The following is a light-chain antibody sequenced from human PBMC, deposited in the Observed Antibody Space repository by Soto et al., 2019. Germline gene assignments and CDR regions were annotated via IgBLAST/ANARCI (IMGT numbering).Light chain of an antibody. CDR1: QTVTSGY. CDR2: GVS. J-gene: IGKJ1*01. CDR3: QQLTDWPPQWT. V-gene: IGKV3D-20*02. Sequence: EIVLTQSPDTLSLSPGERATLSCRASQTVTSGYLAWYQQKPGQAPRLLIYGVSTGATGIPDRFSGSGSGTDFTLTISSLEPEDFAVYYCQQLTDWPPQWTFGQGTKVEIK.